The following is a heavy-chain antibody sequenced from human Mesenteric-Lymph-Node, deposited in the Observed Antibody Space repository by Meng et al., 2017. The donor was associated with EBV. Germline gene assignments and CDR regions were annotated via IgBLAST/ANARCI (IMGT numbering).Heavy chain of an antibody. CDR3: AREGIYGSGWYFDY. V-gene: IGHV3-53*01. J-gene: IGHJ4*02. CDR1: GFTVSSNY. CDR2: IYTSGNT. Sequence: LAESGGGLIRPVGPLSLSCAASGFTVSSNYMSWVRQAPGKGLEWVSVIYTSGNTYYPDSVKGRFTISRDNSKNTLYLQMNSLRTEDTAMYYCAREGIYGSGWYFDYWGQGTLVTVSS. D-gene: IGHD3-10*01.